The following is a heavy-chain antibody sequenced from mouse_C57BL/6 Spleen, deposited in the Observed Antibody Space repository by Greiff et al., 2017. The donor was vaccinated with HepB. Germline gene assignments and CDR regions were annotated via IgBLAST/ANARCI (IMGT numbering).Heavy chain of an antibody. CDR1: GFTFSSYA. J-gene: IGHJ2*01. CDR3: ARDEYSDY. CDR2: ISDGGSYT. V-gene: IGHV5-4*03. Sequence: EGMLVESGGGLVKPGGSLKLSCAASGFTFSSYAMSRVRQTPEKRLEWVATISDGGSYTSYPDNVKGRFTISRDNAKNNLYLQMSHLKSEDTAMYYCARDEYSDYWDHGTTRTVSS.